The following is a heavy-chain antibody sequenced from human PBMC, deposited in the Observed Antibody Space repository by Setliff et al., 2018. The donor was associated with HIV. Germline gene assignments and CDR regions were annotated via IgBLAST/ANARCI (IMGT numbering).Heavy chain of an antibody. CDR3: ARAGKADFWTLYYYMDV. Sequence: PSETLSLTCAVYGGSFSDYFWTWIRQPPGKGLEWIGYSYYSGSTNYNPSLKSRVTISVDTSKNQFSLKLSSVTAADTAVYYCARAGKADFWTLYYYMDVWGKGTTVTVSS. D-gene: IGHD3-3*01. CDR1: GGSFSDYF. J-gene: IGHJ6*03. V-gene: IGHV4-59*01. CDR2: SYYSGST.